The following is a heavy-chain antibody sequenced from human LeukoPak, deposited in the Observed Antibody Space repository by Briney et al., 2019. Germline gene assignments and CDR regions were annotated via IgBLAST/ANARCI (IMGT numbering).Heavy chain of an antibody. CDR2: IKRKNDGGTT. D-gene: IGHD4-17*01. V-gene: IGHV3-15*01. J-gene: IGHJ5*02. CDR1: GFTFSNAW. CDR3: TSPYGGYFSDP. Sequence: GGSLRLSCAASGFTFSNAWMSWVRQAPGKGLEWVGRIKRKNDGGTTDYAAPVKGRFTISRDDSKNTLYLQMNSLKTEDTAVYYCTSPYGGYFSDPWGQGTLVTVSS.